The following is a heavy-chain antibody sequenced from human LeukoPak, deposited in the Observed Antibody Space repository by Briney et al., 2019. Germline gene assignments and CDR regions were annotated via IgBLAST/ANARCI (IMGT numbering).Heavy chain of an antibody. Sequence: PGRSLRLSCTASGFTFGDYAMSWVRQAPGKGLEWVGFIRSKAYGGTTEYAASVKGRFTISRDDSKSIAYLQMNSLKTEDTAVYYCTRFPEPENNYTGSAPWAQGPLVTVPS. D-gene: IGHD5-24*01. CDR1: GFTFGDYA. J-gene: IGHJ5*02. V-gene: IGHV3-49*04. CDR2: IRSKAYGGTT. CDR3: TRFPEPENNYTGSAP.